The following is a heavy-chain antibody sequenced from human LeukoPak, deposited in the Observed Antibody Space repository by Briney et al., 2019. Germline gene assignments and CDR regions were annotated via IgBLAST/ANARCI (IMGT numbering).Heavy chain of an antibody. CDR3: TTDLGTYYHGSQRLIPIDY. CDR2: IKSKTDGETT. Sequence: GGSLRLSCVDSGFTFTNAWMSWVRQAPGKGLEWIGRIKSKTDGETTNYAAPVRGRFTISRDDSKSAVYLQMNSLKIEDTAVYYCTTDLGTYYHGSQRLIPIDYWGQGTLVTVSS. CDR1: GFTFTNAW. J-gene: IGHJ4*02. D-gene: IGHD3-10*01. V-gene: IGHV3-15*01.